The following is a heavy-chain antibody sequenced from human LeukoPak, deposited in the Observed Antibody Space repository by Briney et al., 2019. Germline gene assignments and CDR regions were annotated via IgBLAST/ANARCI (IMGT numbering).Heavy chain of an antibody. D-gene: IGHD4-11*01. CDR3: AKSKSPYPMDYIFDF. Sequence: GALRLSCAASGFNFSSYGLHWVRQAPGKGLEWVAVISNDGSITKYGDSVKGRFTISRDNSKNTLYVQMNSLRTDDTAVYYCAKSKSPYPMDYIFDFWGQGTLVTVSS. V-gene: IGHV3-30*18. CDR2: ISNDGSIT. J-gene: IGHJ4*02. CDR1: GFNFSSYG.